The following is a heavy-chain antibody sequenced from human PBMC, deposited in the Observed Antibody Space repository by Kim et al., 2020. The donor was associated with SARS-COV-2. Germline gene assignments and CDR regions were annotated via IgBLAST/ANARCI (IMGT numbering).Heavy chain of an antibody. D-gene: IGHD3-3*01. CDR3: ATPDYDFWSGYSYFQH. Sequence: SVKGRFTISRDNAKNSLYLQMNSLRAEDTAVYYCATPDYDFWSGYSYFQHWGQGTLVTVSS. J-gene: IGHJ1*01. V-gene: IGHV3-11*03.